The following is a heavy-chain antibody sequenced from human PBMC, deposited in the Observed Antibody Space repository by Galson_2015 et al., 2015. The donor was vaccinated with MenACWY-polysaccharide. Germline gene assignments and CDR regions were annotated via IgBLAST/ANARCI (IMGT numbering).Heavy chain of an antibody. CDR1: GSRFSNSG. D-gene: IGHD3-10*02. J-gene: IGHJ3*02. CDR2: IQYDGSQK. CDR3: AREGSRIVFHAFDI. Sequence: SLRLSCAASGSRFSNSGMHWVRQAPGKGLEWVAVIQYDGSQKQYTDSVRGRFSISRDNSKNTLYLGMNSLRAEDTALYYCAREGSRIVFHAFDIWGQGTMVIVSS. V-gene: IGHV3-33*01.